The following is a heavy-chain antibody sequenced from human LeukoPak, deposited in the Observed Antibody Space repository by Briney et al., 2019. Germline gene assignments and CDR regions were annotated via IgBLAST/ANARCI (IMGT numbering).Heavy chain of an antibody. V-gene: IGHV3-7*03. J-gene: IGHJ4*02. D-gene: IGHD4/OR15-4a*01. CDR3: ARRAGAYSHPYDY. CDR2: IKQDGSEK. CDR1: GFTFSSYW. Sequence: GGSLRLSCAASGFTFSSYWMTWVRQAPGKGLEWVANIKQDGSEKYYVDSVKGRFTISRDNAKNTLYLQMNSLRAEDTAVYYCARRAGAYSHPYDYWGQGTLVTVSS.